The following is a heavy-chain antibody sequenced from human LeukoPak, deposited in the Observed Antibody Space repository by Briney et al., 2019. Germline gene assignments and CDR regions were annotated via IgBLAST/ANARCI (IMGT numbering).Heavy chain of an antibody. D-gene: IGHD6-13*01. CDR2: IQNDGSNE. Sequence: GGSLRLSCAASGFTFSSYGMHWVRQAPGKGLEWVAYIQNDGSNEQYADSVKGRFTISRDNAKNTLYLQMNSLRAEDTAVYYCARSPTIYSSSWYYFDYWGQGTLVTVSS. V-gene: IGHV3-30*12. J-gene: IGHJ4*02. CDR1: GFTFSSYG. CDR3: ARSPTIYSSSWYYFDY.